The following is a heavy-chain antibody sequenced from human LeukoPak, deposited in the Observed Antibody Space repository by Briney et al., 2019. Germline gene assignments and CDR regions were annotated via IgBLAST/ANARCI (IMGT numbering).Heavy chain of an antibody. CDR2: INHSGST. D-gene: IGHD3-10*01. CDR3: ARSMVRGVIVLRYFDY. V-gene: IGHV4-34*01. J-gene: IGHJ4*02. Sequence: SETLSLTCAVYGGSFSGYYWSWIRQPPGKGLEWIGEINHSGSTNYNPSLKSRVTISVDTSKNQFSLKLSSVTAADTAVYYCARSMVRGVIVLRYFDYWGQGTLVTVSS. CDR1: GGSFSGYY.